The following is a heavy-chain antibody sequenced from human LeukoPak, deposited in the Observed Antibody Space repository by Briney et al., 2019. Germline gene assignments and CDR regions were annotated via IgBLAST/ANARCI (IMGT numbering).Heavy chain of an antibody. Sequence: PGGSLRLSCAASGFTFSGSAMHWVRQASGKGLEWVGRIRSKANSYATAYAASVKGRFTISRDDSKNTAYLQMNSLRAEDTAVYYCAKDIPEEWELPPYDYFDYWGQGTLVTVSS. J-gene: IGHJ4*02. V-gene: IGHV3-73*01. CDR2: IRSKANSYAT. D-gene: IGHD1-26*01. CDR3: AKDIPEEWELPPYDYFDY. CDR1: GFTFSGSA.